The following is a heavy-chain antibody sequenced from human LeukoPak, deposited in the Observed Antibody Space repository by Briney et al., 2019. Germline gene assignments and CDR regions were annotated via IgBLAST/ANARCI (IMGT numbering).Heavy chain of an antibody. J-gene: IGHJ4*02. CDR1: GFTFSSSA. CDR2: FSGSSGST. V-gene: IGHV3-23*01. D-gene: IGHD6-6*01. CDR3: AKAQPGSSSF. Sequence: GGSLRLSCAASGFTFSSSAMSWVRLAAGKGLEWLSTFSGSSGSTYYADSVKGRFTISRDNSKNTLYLQMNSLRAEDTAVYYCAKAQPGSSSFWGQGTLVTVSS.